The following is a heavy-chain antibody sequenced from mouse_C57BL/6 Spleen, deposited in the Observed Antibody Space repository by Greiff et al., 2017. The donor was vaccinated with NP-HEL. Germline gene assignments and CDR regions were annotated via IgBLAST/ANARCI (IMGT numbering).Heavy chain of an antibody. V-gene: IGHV1-64*01. D-gene: IGHD1-1*01. CDR2: IHPNSGST. J-gene: IGHJ2*01. CDR3: ARSSAGSGYYFDY. Sequence: QVQLQQPGAELVKPGASVKLSCKASGYTFTSYWMHWVKQRPGQGLEWIGMIHPNSGSTNYNEKFKSKATLTVDKSSSTAYMQLSSLTSEDSAVYYCARSSAGSGYYFDYWGQGTTLTVSS. CDR1: GYTFTSYW.